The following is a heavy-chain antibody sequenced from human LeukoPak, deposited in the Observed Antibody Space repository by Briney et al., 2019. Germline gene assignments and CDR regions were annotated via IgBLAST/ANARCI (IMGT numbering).Heavy chain of an antibody. CDR2: IYPGDSDT. V-gene: IGHV5-51*01. CDR3: AIGYSSSWYYFDH. CDR1: GYSFTSYW. J-gene: IGHJ4*02. D-gene: IGHD6-13*01. Sequence: GESLKISCKGSGYSFTSYWTGWVRQMPGKGLEWMGIIYPGDSDTRYSPSFQGQVTISADKSISTAYLQWSSLKASDTAMYYCAIGYSSSWYYFDHWGQGTLVTVSS.